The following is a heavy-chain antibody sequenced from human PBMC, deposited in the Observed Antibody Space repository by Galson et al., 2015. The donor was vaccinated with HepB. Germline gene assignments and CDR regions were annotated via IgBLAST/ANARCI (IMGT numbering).Heavy chain of an antibody. CDR3: ARHTAVAGTGYYYGMDV. CDR2: IYPGDSDT. Sequence: QSGAEVKKPGESLKISCKGSGYSFTSYWIGWVRQMPGKGLEWMGIIYPGDSDTRYSPSFQGQVTISADKSISTAYLQWSSLKASDTAMYYCARHTAVAGTGYYYGMDVWGQGTTATVSS. V-gene: IGHV5-51*01. D-gene: IGHD6-19*01. J-gene: IGHJ6*02. CDR1: GYSFTSYW.